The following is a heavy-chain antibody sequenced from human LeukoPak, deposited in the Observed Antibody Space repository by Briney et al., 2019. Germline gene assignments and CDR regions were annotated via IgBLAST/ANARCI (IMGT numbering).Heavy chain of an antibody. V-gene: IGHV4-34*01. CDR1: GGSFSGYY. J-gene: IGHJ5*02. D-gene: IGHD2-15*01. Sequence: SETLSLTCAVYGGSFSGYYWSWIRQPPGKGLEWIGEINHSGSTNYNPPLKSRVTISVDTSKNQFSLKLSSVTAADTAVYYCARRRRPDIVVVVAATPYNWFDPWGQGTLVTVSS. CDR2: INHSGST. CDR3: ARRRRPDIVVVVAATPYNWFDP.